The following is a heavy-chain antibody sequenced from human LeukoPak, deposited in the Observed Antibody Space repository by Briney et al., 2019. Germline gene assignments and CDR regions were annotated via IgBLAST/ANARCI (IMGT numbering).Heavy chain of an antibody. CDR3: AKRGSDAFDI. CDR2: IGTSSTTI. Sequence: GGSLRLSCAASGFTFSSYTMNWVRQPPGKGLEWVSNIGTSSTTIYYADSVKGRFTISRDNSKNTLYLQMNSLRAEDTAVYYCAKRGSDAFDIWGQGTMVTVSS. V-gene: IGHV3-48*01. D-gene: IGHD1-1*01. CDR1: GFTFSSYT. J-gene: IGHJ3*02.